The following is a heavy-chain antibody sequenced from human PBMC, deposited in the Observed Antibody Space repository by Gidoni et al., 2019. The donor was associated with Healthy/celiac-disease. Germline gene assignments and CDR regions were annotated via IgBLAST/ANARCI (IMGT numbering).Heavy chain of an antibody. D-gene: IGHD2-15*01. V-gene: IGHV2-70*01. CDR2: IDWDDDK. J-gene: IGHJ6*02. CDR3: ARIITTSEGGYGMDV. CDR1: GFSLSTSGMC. Sequence: QVTLRESGPALVKPTQTLTLTCTFSGFSLSTSGMCVSWIRQPPGKALEWHALIDWDDDKYYSTSLKTRLTISKDNSKNQVVLTMTNMDPVDTATYYCARIITTSEGGYGMDVWGQGTTVTVSS.